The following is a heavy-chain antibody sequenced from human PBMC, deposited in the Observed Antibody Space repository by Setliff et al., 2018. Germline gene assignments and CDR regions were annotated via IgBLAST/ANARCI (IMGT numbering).Heavy chain of an antibody. J-gene: IGHJ4*02. CDR3: ARHLWGRWMATSSDYFDY. D-gene: IGHD5-12*01. V-gene: IGHV4-38-2*02. CDR1: GYSITSGYY. Sequence: KTSETLSLTCTVSGYSITSGYYWGWIRQSPGKGLEWLGGLFHTGTPYYNPSLQSRLTMSVDTSNNQFSLKLNSVTADDAAVYYCARHLWGRWMATSSDYFDYWGQGSLVTVSS. CDR2: LFHTGTP.